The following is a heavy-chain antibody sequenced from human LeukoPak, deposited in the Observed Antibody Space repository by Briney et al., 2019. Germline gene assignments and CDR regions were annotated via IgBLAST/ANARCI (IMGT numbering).Heavy chain of an antibody. CDR3: AKCSGGNNNQNY. CDR2: ISGSGGST. V-gene: IGHV3-23*01. Sequence: PGGSLRLSCAASGFTVSSNYMSWVRQAPGKGLEWVSAISGSGGSTYYADSVKGRFTISRDNSKNTLYLQMNSLRAEDTAVYYCAKCSGGNNNQNYWGQGTLVTVSS. J-gene: IGHJ4*02. D-gene: IGHD2-15*01. CDR1: GFTVSSNY.